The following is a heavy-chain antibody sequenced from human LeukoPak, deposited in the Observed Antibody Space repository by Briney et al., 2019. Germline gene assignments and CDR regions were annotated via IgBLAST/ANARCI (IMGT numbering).Heavy chain of an antibody. CDR3: ARGYWYGDY. CDR1: GGSFSSYY. Sequence: SETLFLTCTVSGGSFSSYYYNWIRQPAGKGLEWIGRIYTSGNINYNPSLKSRVTMSVDTSKNQFSLKLISVTAADTAVYYCARGYWYGDYWGQGTLVTVSS. D-gene: IGHD2-8*02. CDR2: IYTSGNI. V-gene: IGHV4-4*07. J-gene: IGHJ4*02.